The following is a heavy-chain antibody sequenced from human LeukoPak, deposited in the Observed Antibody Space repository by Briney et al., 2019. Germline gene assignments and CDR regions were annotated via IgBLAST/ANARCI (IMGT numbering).Heavy chain of an antibody. V-gene: IGHV1-18*01. CDR1: GYTFTSYD. CDR3: ARSPYYDILTGYHLFDY. J-gene: IGHJ4*02. Sequence: ASLKVSCKASGYTFTSYDINWVRQTTGQGLEWMGWISAYNGNTNYAQKLQGRVTMTTDTSTSTAYMELRSLRSDDTAVYYCARSPYYDILTGYHLFDYWGQGTLVTVSS. D-gene: IGHD3-9*01. CDR2: ISAYNGNT.